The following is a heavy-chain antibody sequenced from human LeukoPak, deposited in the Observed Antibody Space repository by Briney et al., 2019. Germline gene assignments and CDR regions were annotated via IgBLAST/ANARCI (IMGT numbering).Heavy chain of an antibody. V-gene: IGHV4-34*01. J-gene: IGHJ4*02. D-gene: IGHD2-2*01. CDR3: ARVGKGYCSSTSCYRWLTHFDY. CDR1: GGSFSGYY. CDR2: INHSGST. Sequence: SETLSLTCAVYGGSFSGYYWSWIRQPPGKGLEWIGEINHSGSTNYNPSLKSRVTISVDTSKNQLSLKLSSVTAADTAVYYCARVGKGYCSSTSCYRWLTHFDYWGQGTLVTVSS.